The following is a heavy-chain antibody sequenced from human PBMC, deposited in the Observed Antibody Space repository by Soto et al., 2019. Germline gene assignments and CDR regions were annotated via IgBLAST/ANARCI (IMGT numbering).Heavy chain of an antibody. D-gene: IGHD3-10*01. V-gene: IGHV3-7*01. J-gene: IGHJ4*02. CDR1: GFTFSNYW. CDR2: IKQDGSEK. CDR3: ARDETYYYSSGPV. Sequence: PGGSLRLSCAASGFTFSNYWMSWVRQAPGKGLEWVANIKQDGSEKYYVDSVKGRFTISRDNAKNSLFLQMNSLRAEDTAVYYCARDETYYYSSGPVGGQGTLVTVSS.